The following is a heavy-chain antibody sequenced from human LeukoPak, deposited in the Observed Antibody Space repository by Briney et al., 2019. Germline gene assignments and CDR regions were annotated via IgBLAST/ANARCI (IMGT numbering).Heavy chain of an antibody. CDR3: ARDLAVAGSFDY. V-gene: IGHV1-8*01. CDR1: GYTFTSYD. Sequence: ASVKVSCKASGYTFTSYDINWVRQATGQGLEWMGWMNPNSGNTGYAQKFQGRVTMTRNTSISTAYMELSSLRSEDTAVYYCARDLAVAGSFDYWGQGTLVTVSS. CDR2: MNPNSGNT. J-gene: IGHJ4*02. D-gene: IGHD6-19*01.